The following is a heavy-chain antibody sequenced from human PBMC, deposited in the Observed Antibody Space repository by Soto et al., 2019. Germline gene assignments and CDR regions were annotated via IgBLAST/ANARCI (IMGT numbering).Heavy chain of an antibody. CDR1: GGSVSNNNW. Sequence: QVQLQESGPGLVKPSGTLSLSCAVSGGSVSNNNWWSWVRQSPGNGLEWIGEIHHSGGTSYNPSLESRATLSVDKAKEEVSLRLNYVTPGETAVNYCTKNSAYALDYWGLGILVTVSS. CDR3: TKNSAYALDY. CDR2: IHHSGGT. J-gene: IGHJ4*02. V-gene: IGHV4-4*02. D-gene: IGHD5-12*01.